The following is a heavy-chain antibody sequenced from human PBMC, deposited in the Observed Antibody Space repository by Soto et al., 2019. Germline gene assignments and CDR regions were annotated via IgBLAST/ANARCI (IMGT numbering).Heavy chain of an antibody. CDR1: ELIVSSEA. V-gene: IGHV3-23*01. CDR3: AKNPGYYYDSTGYHFDY. CDR2: ISYGGGTT. J-gene: IGHJ4*02. Sequence: PRESLRHLYTAAELIVSSEAMSWVPQAPGKGLEWVSAISYGGGTTYYADSVKRRFSISRDNSKNTLYLQMNSLRAEDTAVYYCAKNPGYYYDSTGYHFDYWGQGT. D-gene: IGHD3-22*01.